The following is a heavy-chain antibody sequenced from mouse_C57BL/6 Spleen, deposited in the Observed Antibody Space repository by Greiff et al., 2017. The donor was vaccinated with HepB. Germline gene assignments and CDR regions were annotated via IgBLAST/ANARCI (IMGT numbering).Heavy chain of an antibody. J-gene: IGHJ2*01. CDR3: ARYYSNWNYFDY. CDR1: GYTFTSYW. D-gene: IGHD2-5*01. CDR2: IDPSDSYT. V-gene: IGHV1-69*01. Sequence: QVQLQQPGAELVMPGASVKLSCKASGYTFTSYWMHWVKQRPGQGLEWIGEIDPSDSYTNYNQKFKGKSTLTVDKSSSTAYMQLSSLTSEDSAVYYCARYYSNWNYFDYWGQGTTLTVSS.